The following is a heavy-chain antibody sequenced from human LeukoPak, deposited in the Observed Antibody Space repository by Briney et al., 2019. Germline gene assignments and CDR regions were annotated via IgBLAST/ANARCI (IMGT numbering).Heavy chain of an antibody. CDR3: ARDLVLPLDY. Sequence: ASVKVSCKASGGTFSSYAISWVRQSPGQGLEWMGGIIPIFGTANYAQKFQGRVTITADESTSTAYMELSSLRSEDTAVYYCARDLVLPLDYWGQGTLVTVSS. CDR2: IIPIFGTA. J-gene: IGHJ4*02. D-gene: IGHD3-10*01. V-gene: IGHV1-69*13. CDR1: GGTFSSYA.